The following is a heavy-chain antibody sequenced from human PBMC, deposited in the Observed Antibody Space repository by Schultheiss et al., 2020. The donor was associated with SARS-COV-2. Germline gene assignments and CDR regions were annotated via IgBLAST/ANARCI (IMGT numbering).Heavy chain of an antibody. CDR2: IGGGRGDR. D-gene: IGHD2-15*01. J-gene: IGHJ2*01. Sequence: GGSLRLSCAASGFTFSRYWMHWVRQAPGKGLVWVSGIGGGRGDRYYADSVRGRFAISRDNSRNTVSLQMNSLRADDTAVYYCARAPNRLPGWPFDLWGRGTLVTVSS. CDR1: GFTFSRYW. V-gene: IGHV3-74*01. CDR3: ARAPNRLPGWPFDL.